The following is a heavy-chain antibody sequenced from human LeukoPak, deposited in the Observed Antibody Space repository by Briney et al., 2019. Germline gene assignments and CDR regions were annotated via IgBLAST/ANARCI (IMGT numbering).Heavy chain of an antibody. CDR3: ARVGATKAHYYYYGMDV. J-gene: IGHJ6*02. CDR2: IGGSGYGT. V-gene: IGHV3-23*01. Sequence: GGSLRLSCAASGFAFSSYAMNWGRQAPGQGLEWVSAIGGSGYGTYYADSVKGRFTISRDNSKNTLYLQMNSLRAEDTAVYYCARVGATKAHYYYYGMDVWGQGTTVTVSS. CDR1: GFAFSSYA. D-gene: IGHD1-26*01.